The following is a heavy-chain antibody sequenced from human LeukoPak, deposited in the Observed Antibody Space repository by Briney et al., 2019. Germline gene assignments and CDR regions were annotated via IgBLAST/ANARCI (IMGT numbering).Heavy chain of an antibody. J-gene: IGHJ6*03. CDR1: GFTFSSYA. D-gene: IGHD2/OR15-2a*01. CDR3: AKNFFPAYYYYMDV. CDR2: ISGSGGST. Sequence: GGSLRLSCAASGFTFSSYAMSWVRQAPGKGLEWVSAISGSGGSTYYADSVKGRFTISRDNSKNTLNLQMNSLRAEDTAVYYCAKNFFPAYYYYMDVWGKGTTVTVSS. V-gene: IGHV3-23*01.